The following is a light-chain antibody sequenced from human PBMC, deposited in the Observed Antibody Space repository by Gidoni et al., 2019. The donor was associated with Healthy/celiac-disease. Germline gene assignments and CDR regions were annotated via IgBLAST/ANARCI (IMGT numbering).Light chain of an antibody. Sequence: QSVFTQPPSVSASPGHTVTISCSGSSSNIGNNYVSWYQQLPGTAPKLLIYDNNKRPSGIPDRFAGSKSGTSATLGITGLQTGDEADYYCGTWDSSLSAVVFGGGTKLTVL. V-gene: IGLV1-51*01. CDR2: DNN. CDR3: GTWDSSLSAVV. CDR1: SSNIGNNY. J-gene: IGLJ2*01.